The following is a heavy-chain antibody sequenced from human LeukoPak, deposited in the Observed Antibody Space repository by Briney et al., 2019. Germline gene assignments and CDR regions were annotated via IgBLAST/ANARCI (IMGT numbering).Heavy chain of an antibody. D-gene: IGHD3-22*01. CDR3: ARSGYDSSGYYEVYYYYYMDV. CDR2: INHSGST. Sequence: SETLSLTCAVYGGSISGNYWSWIRQPPGKGLEWIGEINHSGSTNYNPSLKSRVTISVDTSKNQFSLKLSSVTAADTAVYYCARSGYDSSGYYEVYYYYYMDVWGKGTTVTISS. J-gene: IGHJ6*03. CDR1: GGSISGNY. V-gene: IGHV4-34*01.